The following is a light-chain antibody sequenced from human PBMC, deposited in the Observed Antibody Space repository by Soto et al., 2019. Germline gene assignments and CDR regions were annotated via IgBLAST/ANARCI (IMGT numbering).Light chain of an antibody. CDR1: SGSIASGY. CDR3: QSYHSSTPYV. CDR2: EDN. V-gene: IGLV6-57*03. Sequence: NFMLTQPHSVSESPGKTVTISCTRSSGSIASGYVQWYQQRPGSAPTTVIYEDNQRPSGVPDRFSGSIDTSSNSASLTISGLKTEDEADYYCQSYHSSTPYVFGTGTTLTVL. J-gene: IGLJ1*01.